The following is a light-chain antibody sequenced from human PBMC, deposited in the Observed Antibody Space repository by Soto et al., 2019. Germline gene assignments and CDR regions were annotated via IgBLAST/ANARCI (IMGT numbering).Light chain of an antibody. V-gene: IGLV2-23*02. Sequence: HSALTQPASVSVFPGQSISISCTGTSSDVGSYNLVSWYQQHPGKAPKLMIYEVSKRPSGVSNRFSGSKSGNTASLTISGLQAEDEADYYCCSYAGSSYVFGTGTKSPS. CDR2: EVS. CDR1: SSDVGSYNL. J-gene: IGLJ1*01. CDR3: CSYAGSSYV.